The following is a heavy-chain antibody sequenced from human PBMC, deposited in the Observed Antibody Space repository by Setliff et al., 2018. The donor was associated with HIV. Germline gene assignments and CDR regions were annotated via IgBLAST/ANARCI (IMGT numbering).Heavy chain of an antibody. CDR2: TDYSGST. J-gene: IGHJ4*02. CDR1: GGSISSYY. Sequence: PSETLSLTCTVSGGSISSYYWSWIRQPPGKGLEWIGYTDYSGSTNYNPSLKSRVTISVATSKTQFSLRLSSVAAVNTAVYYCARSIVLVASGNYYFEYWGQGTLVTVSS. D-gene: IGHD3-3*01. CDR3: ARSIVLVASGNYYFEY. V-gene: IGHV4-59*08.